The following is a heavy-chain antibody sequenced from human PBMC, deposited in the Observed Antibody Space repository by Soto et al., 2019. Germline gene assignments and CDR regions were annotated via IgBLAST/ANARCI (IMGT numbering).Heavy chain of an antibody. CDR2: ISYDGSNK. CDR3: ARNYYDSSGYHNDY. J-gene: IGHJ4*02. CDR1: GFTFSSYA. V-gene: IGHV3-30-3*01. Sequence: GGSLRLSCAASGFTFSSYAMHWVRQAPGKGLEWVAVISYDGSNKYYADSVKGRFTISRDNSKNTLYLQMNSLRAEDTAVYYCARNYYDSSGYHNDYWGQGXLVTVSS. D-gene: IGHD3-22*01.